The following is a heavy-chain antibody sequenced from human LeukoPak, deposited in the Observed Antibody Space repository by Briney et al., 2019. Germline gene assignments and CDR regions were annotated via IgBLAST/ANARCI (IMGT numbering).Heavy chain of an antibody. D-gene: IGHD5-24*01. V-gene: IGHV3-30-3*01. J-gene: IGHJ4*02. CDR3: ARDLDGYNTPIDY. CDR2: ISYDGSNK. CDR1: GFTFSSYA. Sequence: GGSLRLSCAASGFTFSSYAMHWVRQAPGKGLEWVAVISYDGSNKYYADSVKGRFTISRDNAKNSLYLQMNSLRAEDAAVYYCARDLDGYNTPIDYWGQGTLVTVSS.